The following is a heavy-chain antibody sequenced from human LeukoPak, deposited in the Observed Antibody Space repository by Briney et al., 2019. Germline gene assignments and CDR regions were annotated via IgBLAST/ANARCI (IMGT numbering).Heavy chain of an antibody. J-gene: IGHJ6*02. CDR2: INPSGGRK. D-gene: IGHD2-2*01. CDR1: GYTFTSYY. CDR3: ARGGPDVDIVVVPAADPTYYYYYGMDV. V-gene: IGHV1-46*01. Sequence: ASVKVSCKASGYTFTSYYMHWVRQAPGQALEWMGIINPSGGRKSYAQKFQGRVTMTRDTSTSTDYMELSSLRSEDTAVYYCARGGPDVDIVVVPAADPTYYYYYGMDVWGQGTTVTVSS.